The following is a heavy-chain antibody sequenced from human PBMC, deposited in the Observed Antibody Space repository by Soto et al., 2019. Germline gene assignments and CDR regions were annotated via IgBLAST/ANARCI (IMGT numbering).Heavy chain of an antibody. V-gene: IGHV5-51*01. Sequence: PGESLKISCKGSGYSFASYWIGWVRQMPGKGLECMGIIYPSDSDTRYNPSFQGQVTISADKSIGTAYLQMNGLRPEDTAMYYCARDLRGHYGPWGQGTMVTVSS. CDR1: GYSFASYW. CDR3: ARDLRGHYGP. CDR2: IYPSDSDT. J-gene: IGHJ3*01. D-gene: IGHD4-17*01.